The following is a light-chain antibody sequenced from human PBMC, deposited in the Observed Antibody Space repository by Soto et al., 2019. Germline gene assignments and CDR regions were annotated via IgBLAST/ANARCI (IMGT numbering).Light chain of an antibody. J-gene: IGKJ1*01. CDR1: QNIRTY. V-gene: IGKV1-39*01. CDR2: GAS. Sequence: QMTQSPSSLSASVGARVTVTCRASQNIRTYLKGYQQKPGKAPSLLIYGASTLQSGVPSRFSGSGSATDFTLTITSPRPEDFATYYCQQSYTTPRTFGQGTKVEIK. CDR3: QQSYTTPRT.